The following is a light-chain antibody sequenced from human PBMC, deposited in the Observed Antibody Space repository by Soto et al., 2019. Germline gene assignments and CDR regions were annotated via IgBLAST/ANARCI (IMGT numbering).Light chain of an antibody. CDR2: GNS. V-gene: IGLV1-40*01. CDR1: SSNIGAGYD. Sequence: QSVLTQPPSVSGAPGQRVTISCTGSSSNIGAGYDVHWYQQLPGTAPKLLIYGNSNRPSGVPDRFSGSKSGTSASLAITGLQAEDEADYYCHSYYSSESGSVFGTGTMLTVL. J-gene: IGLJ1*01. CDR3: HSYYSSESGSV.